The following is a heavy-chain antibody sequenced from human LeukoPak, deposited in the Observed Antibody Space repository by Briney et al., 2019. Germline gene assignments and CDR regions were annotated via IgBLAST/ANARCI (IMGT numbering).Heavy chain of an antibody. D-gene: IGHD3-16*01. V-gene: IGHV3-64D*06. Sequence: GGSLRLSCSASGFPFSSYAMHWVRQAPGKGLEYVSAISDSGGSTYYADSVKGRFTISRDNSKNTLYLQMSSLRAEDTGVYYCAKDREGGYDYVWGSYSFDSWGQGTLVTVSS. CDR1: GFPFSSYA. J-gene: IGHJ4*02. CDR3: AKDREGGYDYVWGSYSFDS. CDR2: ISDSGGST.